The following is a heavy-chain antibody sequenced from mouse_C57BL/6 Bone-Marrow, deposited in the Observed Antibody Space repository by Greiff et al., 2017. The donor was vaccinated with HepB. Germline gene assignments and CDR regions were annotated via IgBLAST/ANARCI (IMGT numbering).Heavy chain of an antibody. CDR2: IRSKSNNYAT. CDR3: VRHGQLRGGDYFDY. D-gene: IGHD3-2*02. CDR1: GFSFNTYA. J-gene: IGHJ2*01. Sequence: EVQLVESGGGLVQPKGSLKLSCAASGFSFNTYAMNWVRQAPGKGLEWVARIRSKSNNYATYYADSVKDRFTISRDDSESMLYLQMNNLKTEDTAMYYGVRHGQLRGGDYFDYWGQGTTLTVSS. V-gene: IGHV10-1*01.